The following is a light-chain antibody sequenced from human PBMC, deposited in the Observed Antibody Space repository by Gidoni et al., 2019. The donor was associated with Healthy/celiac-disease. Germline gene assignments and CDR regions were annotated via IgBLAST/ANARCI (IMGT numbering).Light chain of an antibody. CDR2: AAS. J-gene: IGKJ4*01. CDR1: QSISSS. Sequence: DLQMTQSPSSLSASVGDRVTITCRASQSISSSLNWYQQKPGKAPKLLIYAASSVQSVVPSRFSGSGYGNDFTLTISSLQPEDFETYYCQQSYSTPLTFGGGTKVEIK. V-gene: IGKV1-39*01. CDR3: QQSYSTPLT.